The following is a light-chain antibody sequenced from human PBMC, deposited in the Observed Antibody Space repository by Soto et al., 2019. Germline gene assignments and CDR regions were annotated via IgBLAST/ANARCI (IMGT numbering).Light chain of an antibody. CDR3: QQSLGIPYT. J-gene: IGKJ2*01. V-gene: IGKV1-39*01. Sequence: DIQMTQSPSALSASVGDTVTITCRASQTISTYLNWYQQKPGKAPKLLIYAASTLQSGVPSRFSGSGSGTDFTLTISNLQPEDFATYYCQQSLGIPYTFGQGTRLEIK. CDR1: QTISTY. CDR2: AAS.